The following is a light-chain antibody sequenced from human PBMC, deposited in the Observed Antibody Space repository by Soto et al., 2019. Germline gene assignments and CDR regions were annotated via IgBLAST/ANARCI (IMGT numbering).Light chain of an antibody. CDR1: SSNIGSKH. CDR2: RNN. CDR3: ATWDVTLSGPV. J-gene: IGLJ2*01. V-gene: IGLV1-47*01. Sequence: QSVLTQPPSASGTPGQRVTIACSGNSSNIGSKHVFWYQQLPGSAPKLLLYRNNKRPSGVPDRFSGFKSGTSASLAISGLRSDDEADYYCATWDVTLSGPVFGGGTKLTVL.